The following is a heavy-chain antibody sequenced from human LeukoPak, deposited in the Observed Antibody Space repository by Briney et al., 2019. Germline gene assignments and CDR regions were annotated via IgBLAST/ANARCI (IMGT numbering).Heavy chain of an antibody. CDR1: GSTVSSYS. J-gene: IGHJ4*02. CDR3: ARGLGYCSSTRCSLAADPATY. V-gene: IGHV1-69*13. CDR2: IMPIFGTA. D-gene: IGHD2-2*01. Sequence: SVKVSCKASGSTVSSYSICWVRQGPGQGVEWVGGIMPIFGTANYAEKFWGRVTITADESTSTAYMELSSLRSEDTAVYYCARGLGYCSSTRCSLAADPATYWGQGTLVTVSS.